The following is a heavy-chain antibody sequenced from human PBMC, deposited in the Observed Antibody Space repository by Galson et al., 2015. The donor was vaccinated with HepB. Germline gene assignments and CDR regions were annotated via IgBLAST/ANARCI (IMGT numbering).Heavy chain of an antibody. CDR2: ISRNSGSI. D-gene: IGHD5-24*01. V-gene: IGHV3-9*01. CDR1: GFTFDDYA. J-gene: IGHJ4*02. CDR3: AKGPRGFLDYFDY. Sequence: SLRLSCAASGFTFDDYAMHWVRQTPGKGLEWVSGISRNSGSIDYADSVKGRFTISRDNAKNSPYLQMNSLRVEDTALYYCAKGPRGFLDYFDYWGQGTLVTVSS.